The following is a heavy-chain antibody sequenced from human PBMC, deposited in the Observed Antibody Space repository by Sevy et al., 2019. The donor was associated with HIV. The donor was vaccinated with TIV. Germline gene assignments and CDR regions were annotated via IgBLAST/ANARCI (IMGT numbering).Heavy chain of an antibody. V-gene: IGHV3-48*03. CDR3: ARDRQGITVAGTAIDY. D-gene: IGHD6-19*01. CDR1: GFTFSNYE. CDR2: ITLSGSST. J-gene: IGHJ4*02. Sequence: GGCLRLSCTASGFTFSNYEMNWVRQAPGKGLEWVSYITLSGSSTYYADSVKGRFTISRDNAKNSLYLQMNSLRAEDTTVYYCARDRQGITVAGTAIDYWGQGTLVTVSS.